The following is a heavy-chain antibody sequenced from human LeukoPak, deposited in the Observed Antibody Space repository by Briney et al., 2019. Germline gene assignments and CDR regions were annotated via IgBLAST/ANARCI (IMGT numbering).Heavy chain of an antibody. CDR1: GYTFTGSG. CDR2: INPNTGGT. Sequence: ASVKVSCKASGYTFTGSGMQWVRQAPGQGLEWMGRINPNTGGTNYAQKFQGRVTMTSDTSISTAYMELSRLRSDDTAVYYCAKETALDGDYSFDYWGQGTLVTVSS. V-gene: IGHV1-2*06. J-gene: IGHJ4*02. CDR3: AKETALDGDYSFDY. D-gene: IGHD4-17*01.